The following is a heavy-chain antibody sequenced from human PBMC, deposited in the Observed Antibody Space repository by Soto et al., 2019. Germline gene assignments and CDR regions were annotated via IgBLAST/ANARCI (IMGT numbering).Heavy chain of an antibody. Sequence: EVQLVESGGGLVQPGRSLRLSCAASGFTFSSYSMNWVRQAPGKGLEWVSSISSSSSYIYYADSVKGRFTISRDNAKNSLYLQMNSLRAEDTAVYYCASDGELYAFDIWGQGTMVTVSS. J-gene: IGHJ3*02. D-gene: IGHD3-10*01. CDR2: ISSSSSYI. CDR3: ASDGELYAFDI. CDR1: GFTFSSYS. V-gene: IGHV3-21*01.